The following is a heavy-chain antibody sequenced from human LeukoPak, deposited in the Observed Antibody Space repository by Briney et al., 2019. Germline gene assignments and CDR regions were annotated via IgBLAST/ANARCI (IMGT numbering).Heavy chain of an antibody. CDR2: ISGSPDNT. J-gene: IGHJ4*02. CDR3: ARLVGVSPLDY. Sequence: PRGSLRLSCAASGFDFSNYAMYWVRQAPRRGLEWVSEISGSPDNTYYADSVKGRFATSRDKSKNMLYLQMNSLRAEDTAVYYCARLVGVSPLDYWGQGTPVTVSS. V-gene: IGHV3-23*01. D-gene: IGHD3-16*01. CDR1: GFDFSNYA.